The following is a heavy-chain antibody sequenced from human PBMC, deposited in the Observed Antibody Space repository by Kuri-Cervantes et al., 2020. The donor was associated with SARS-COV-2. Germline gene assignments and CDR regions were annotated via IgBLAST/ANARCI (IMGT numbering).Heavy chain of an antibody. CDR2: IWYDGSNK. CDR1: GFTFNNYA. J-gene: IGHJ4*02. D-gene: IGHD3-10*01. CDR3: AREGYYYGSGNDY. V-gene: IGHV3-33*08. Sequence: GGSLRLSCSTSGFTFNNYAVHWVRQAPGKGLEWVAVIWYDGSNKYYADSVKGRFTISRDNSKNTLYLQMNSLRAEDTAVYYCAREGYYYGSGNDYWGQGTLVTVSS.